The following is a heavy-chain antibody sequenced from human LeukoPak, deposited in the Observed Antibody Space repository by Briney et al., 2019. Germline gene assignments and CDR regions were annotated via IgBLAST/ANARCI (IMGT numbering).Heavy chain of an antibody. D-gene: IGHD3-10*01. V-gene: IGHV4-39*07. CDR3: ARRAVNTVGEAFDY. Sequence: PSETLSLTCTVSGGSITSSTYWGWVRQPPGKGLEWIGSIYYSGTTHYNPSLKSRVTISVDTSKNQFSLKLTSVTAADTALYYCARRAVNTVGEAFDYWGQGTLVTVSS. CDR1: GGSITSSTY. CDR2: IYYSGTT. J-gene: IGHJ4*02.